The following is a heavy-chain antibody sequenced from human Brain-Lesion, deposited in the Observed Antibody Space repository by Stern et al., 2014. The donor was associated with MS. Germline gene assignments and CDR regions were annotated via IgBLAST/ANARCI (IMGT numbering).Heavy chain of an antibody. D-gene: IGHD6-13*01. Sequence: DQLVESGPGLVKPSGTLSLTCAVSGGSISSSNWWSWVRQSPGKGLEWIGESDHSGRTIYNPSLKSRVTVSVDKSKNRFSLNLGSVPAADTAVYFCARFPASRPHVFDSWGQGTLVTVSS. CDR2: SDHSGRT. V-gene: IGHV4-4*02. J-gene: IGHJ4*02. CDR3: ARFPASRPHVFDS. CDR1: GGSISSSNW.